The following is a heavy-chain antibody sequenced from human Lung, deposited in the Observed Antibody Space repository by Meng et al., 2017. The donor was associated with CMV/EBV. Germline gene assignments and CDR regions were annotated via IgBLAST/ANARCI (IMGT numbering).Heavy chain of an antibody. D-gene: IGHD3-10*01. V-gene: IGHV4-4*02. CDR3: LRRSGGSV. CDR2: IPHRGSS. CDR1: GASSTNHNW. J-gene: IGHJ1*01. Sequence: QGQVRESGPALVTPSSTPPLTCVFSGASSTNHNWWAWVRQPPGKGLEWIGEIPHRGSSAYNPSLKSRVSMSIDKSKNQFSLKLTSVTAADTAVYHCLRRSGGSVWGQGTLVTVSS.